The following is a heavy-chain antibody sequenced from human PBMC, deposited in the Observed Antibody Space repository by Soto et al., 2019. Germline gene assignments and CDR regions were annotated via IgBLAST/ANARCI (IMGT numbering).Heavy chain of an antibody. CDR2: IYHSGST. J-gene: IGHJ5*02. CDR3: ATSWGIAAAGNNWFDP. V-gene: IGHV4-30-2*01. CDR1: CGSISNRGYS. Sequence: PSETLSLTCAVSCGSISNRGYSWSWIRQPPGKGLEWIGYIYHSGSTYYNPSLKSRVTISVDRSKNQFSLKLSSVTAADTAVYYCATSWGIAAAGNNWFDPWGQGTLVTVSS. D-gene: IGHD6-13*01.